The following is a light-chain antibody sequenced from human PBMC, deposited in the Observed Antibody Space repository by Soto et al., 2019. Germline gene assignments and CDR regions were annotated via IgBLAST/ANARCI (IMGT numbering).Light chain of an antibody. Sequence: EVLITQSPATLSVSPGERVTFSCRASQSVSYYLAWYQQKPGQAPRILIYGLSIRAPGVPARFSVSGSGKEFTLTISSLQSEDFAVYFCQQYYDWPTFGQGTKVDIK. CDR2: GLS. V-gene: IGKV3-15*01. CDR1: QSVSYY. J-gene: IGKJ1*01. CDR3: QQYYDWPT.